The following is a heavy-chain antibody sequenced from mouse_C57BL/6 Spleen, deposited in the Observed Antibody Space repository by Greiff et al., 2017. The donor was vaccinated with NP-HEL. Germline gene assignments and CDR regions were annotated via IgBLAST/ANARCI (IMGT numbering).Heavy chain of an antibody. CDR1: GFTFNTYA. V-gene: IGHV10-3*01. CDR3: VREGIYYYGSSLYYAMDY. Sequence: VKLVESGGGLVQPKGLLKLSCAASGFTFNTYAMHWVRQAPGKGLEWVARIRSKSSNYATYYADSVKDRFTISRDDSQSMLYLQMNNLKTEDTAMYYCVREGIYYYGSSLYYAMDYWGQGTSVTVSS. D-gene: IGHD1-1*01. CDR2: IRSKSSNYAT. J-gene: IGHJ4*01.